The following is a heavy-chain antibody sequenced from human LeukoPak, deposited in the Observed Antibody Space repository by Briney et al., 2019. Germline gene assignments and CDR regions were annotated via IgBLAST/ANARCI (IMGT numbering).Heavy chain of an antibody. J-gene: IGHJ5*02. CDR3: ARGGNWFDP. V-gene: IGHV4-59*12. CDR2: IYYSGST. Sequence: PSETLSLTCTVSGGSISSYYWSWIRQPPGKGLEWIGYIYYSGSTNYNPSLKSRVTISVDTSKNQFSLKLISVTAADTALYFCARGGNWFDPWGQGNLVTVSS. CDR1: GGSISSYY. D-gene: IGHD1-26*01.